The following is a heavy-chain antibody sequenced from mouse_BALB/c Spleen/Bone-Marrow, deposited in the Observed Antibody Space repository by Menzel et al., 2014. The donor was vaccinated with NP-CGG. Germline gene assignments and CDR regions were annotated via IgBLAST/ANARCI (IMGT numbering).Heavy chain of an antibody. Sequence: GAEVVKPGAPVKLSCKASGYTFTRYWMHWVRQRPGRGLEWIGKIDPSDSETHYNHEFKDKATLTVDKSSSTAYTQLSSLTSEDSAVYFCARSGGNYVAWFVYWGQGTLVTVSP. CDR2: IDPSDSET. V-gene: IGHV1-69*02. J-gene: IGHJ3*01. CDR1: GYTFTRYW. D-gene: IGHD2-1*01. CDR3: ARSGGNYVAWFVY.